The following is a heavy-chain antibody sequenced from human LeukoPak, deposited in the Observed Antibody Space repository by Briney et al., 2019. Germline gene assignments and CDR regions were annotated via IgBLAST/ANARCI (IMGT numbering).Heavy chain of an antibody. CDR2: INHSGST. Sequence: SETLSLTCTVSGGSTSGYYWSWIRQPPGKGLEWIGEINHSGSTNYNPSLKSRVTISVDTSKNQFSLKLSSVTAADTAVYYCARTRRYCSSTSCLPGLNWFDPWGQGTLVTVSS. CDR3: ARTRRYCSSTSCLPGLNWFDP. V-gene: IGHV4-34*01. J-gene: IGHJ5*02. CDR1: GGSTSGYY. D-gene: IGHD2-2*01.